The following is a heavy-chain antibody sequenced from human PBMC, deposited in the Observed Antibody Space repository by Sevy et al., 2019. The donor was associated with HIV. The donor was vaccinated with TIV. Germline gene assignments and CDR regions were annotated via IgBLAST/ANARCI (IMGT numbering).Heavy chain of an antibody. J-gene: IGHJ5*02. D-gene: IGHD3-9*01. CDR1: GGSISSSSYY. V-gene: IGHV4-39*01. CDR3: ARHAKYYDILTGYSIHPNNWFDP. Sequence: SETLSLTCTVSGGSISSSSYYWGWIRQPPGKGLEWIGSIYYSGSTYYNPSLKSRVTISVDTSKNQFSLKLSSVIAADTAVYYCARHAKYYDILTGYSIHPNNWFDPWGQGTLVTVSS. CDR2: IYYSGST.